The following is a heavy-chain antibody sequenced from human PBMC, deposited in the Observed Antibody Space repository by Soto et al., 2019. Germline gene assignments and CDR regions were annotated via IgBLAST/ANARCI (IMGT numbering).Heavy chain of an antibody. V-gene: IGHV1-18*01. D-gene: IGHD6-13*01. Sequence: ASVKVSCKTSGYTYTRYGISWVRQATGQGLEWMGWISAYNGNTNYAQKLQGRVTMTTDTSTSTAYMELRSLRSEDTAVYYCARSRYSSSWYKVRDYYYYGMDVWGQGTTVTVSS. CDR3: ARSRYSSSWYKVRDYYYYGMDV. CDR1: GYTYTRYG. CDR2: ISAYNGNT. J-gene: IGHJ6*02.